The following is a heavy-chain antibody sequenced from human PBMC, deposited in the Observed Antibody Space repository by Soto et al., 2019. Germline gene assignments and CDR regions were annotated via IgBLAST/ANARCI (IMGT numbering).Heavy chain of an antibody. CDR1: GFTFSSYW. J-gene: IGHJ5*02. CDR3: AKDAVAGDGVWLAHA. CDR2: IKQDGSEK. D-gene: IGHD4-17*01. Sequence: GGSLRLSCAASGFTFSSYWMSWVRQAPGKGLEWVANIKQDGSEKYYVDSVKGRFTISRDNAKNSLYLQMNSLRAEDTAVYYCAKDAVAGDGVWLAHAWGRGTAVTVSS. V-gene: IGHV3-7*01.